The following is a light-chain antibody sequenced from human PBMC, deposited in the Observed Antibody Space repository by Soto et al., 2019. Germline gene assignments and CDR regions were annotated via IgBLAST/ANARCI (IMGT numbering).Light chain of an antibody. CDR2: EVS. V-gene: IGLV2-14*01. Sequence: QLVLTQPASVSGSPGQSITISCTGTSSDVGGYNYVSWYQQHPGKAPKLMIYEVSNRPSGVSNRFSGSKSGNTASLTISGLQAEDEADYYCSSYTSSSTVFGGGTKLTV. CDR3: SSYTSSSTV. CDR1: SSDVGGYNY. J-gene: IGLJ3*02.